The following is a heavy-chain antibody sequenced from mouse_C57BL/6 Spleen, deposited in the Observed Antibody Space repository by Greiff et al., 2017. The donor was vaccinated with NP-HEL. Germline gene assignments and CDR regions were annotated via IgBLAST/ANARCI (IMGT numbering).Heavy chain of an antibody. CDR1: GYSITSGYY. Sequence: EVKLQESGPGLVKPSQSLSLTCSVTGYSITSGYYWNWIRQFPGNKLEWMGYISYDGSNNYNPTLKKQISITRDTSKNQFFLKLNSVTTEDTATYYWARDGYYAMDYWGQGTSVTVSS. CDR2: ISYDGSN. J-gene: IGHJ4*01. CDR3: ARDGYYAMDY. V-gene: IGHV3-6*01.